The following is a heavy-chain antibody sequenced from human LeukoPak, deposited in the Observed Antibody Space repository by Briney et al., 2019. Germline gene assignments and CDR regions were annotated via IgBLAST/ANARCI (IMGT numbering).Heavy chain of an antibody. J-gene: IGHJ4*02. V-gene: IGHV4-59*11. Sequence: SETLSLTCTVSGGSISSHYWSCIRQPPGKGLEWIGYIYYSGSTNYNPSLKSRVTISVDTSKNQFSLKLSSVTAADTAVYYCARVYGDYVDYWGQGTLVTVSS. D-gene: IGHD4-17*01. CDR3: ARVYGDYVDY. CDR1: GGSISSHY. CDR2: IYYSGST.